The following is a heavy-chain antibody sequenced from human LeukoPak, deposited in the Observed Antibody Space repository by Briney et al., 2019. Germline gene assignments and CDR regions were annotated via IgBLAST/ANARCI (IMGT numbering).Heavy chain of an antibody. CDR1: GFTFSYYG. CDR3: AKSHLPNAYSGTYYCDY. J-gene: IGHJ4*02. Sequence: GGSPRLSCAASGFTFSYYGMHWVRQAPGKGLEWVAFIRCDESKKFYGDSVKGRFTISRDNSKNTLYLQMNSLRTEDTAVYYCAKSHLPNAYSGTYYCDYWGQGTLVTVSS. D-gene: IGHD1-26*01. CDR2: IRCDESKK. V-gene: IGHV3-30*02.